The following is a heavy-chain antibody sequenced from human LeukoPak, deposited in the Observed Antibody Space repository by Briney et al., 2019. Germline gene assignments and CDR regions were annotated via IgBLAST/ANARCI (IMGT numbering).Heavy chain of an antibody. CDR2: IFYTGTA. CDR3: ARAPSCSGGSCSSFAGLDY. Sequence: SETLSLTCNVSGGSISNNNYFWAWTRQPPGKGLEWLGSIFYTGTAYYNPSLESPVTMSVDTSKNQFSLKLSSVTAADTAVYYCARAPSCSGGSCSSFAGLDYWGQGTLVTVSS. CDR1: GGSISNNNYF. J-gene: IGHJ4*02. V-gene: IGHV4-39*07. D-gene: IGHD2-15*01.